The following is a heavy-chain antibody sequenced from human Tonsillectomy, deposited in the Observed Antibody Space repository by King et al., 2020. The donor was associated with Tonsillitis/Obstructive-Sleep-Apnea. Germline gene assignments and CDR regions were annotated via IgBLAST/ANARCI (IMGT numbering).Heavy chain of an antibody. CDR1: GGTFSSYT. D-gene: IGHD3-22*01. Sequence: QLVQSGAEVKKPGSSVKVSCKASGGTFSSYTINWVRQAPGQGLEWMGGIIPIFGTANYAQKFQGRVTITADESTSTAYMELSSLRSEDTAVYYCARINYDRSGYYWGTFDYWGQGTLVTVSS. CDR3: ARINYDRSGYYWGTFDY. J-gene: IGHJ4*02. CDR2: IIPIFGTA. V-gene: IGHV1-69*01.